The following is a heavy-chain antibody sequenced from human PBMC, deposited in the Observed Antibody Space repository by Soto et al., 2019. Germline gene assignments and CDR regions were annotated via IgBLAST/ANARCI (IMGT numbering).Heavy chain of an antibody. CDR2: INTDNGDA. CDR3: EREYKWNYRHGMDV. V-gene: IGHV1-3*04. D-gene: IGHD1-7*01. J-gene: IGHJ6*01. Sequence: ASVXGSGKSSVYTLTVDSIDFCLQAPGQGLECIGWINTDNGDAKYSQKFKGRVTMTRDTSTSTVYMELSSLRSEDTVVYSCEREYKWNYRHGMDVWGQRTT. CDR1: VYTLTVDS.